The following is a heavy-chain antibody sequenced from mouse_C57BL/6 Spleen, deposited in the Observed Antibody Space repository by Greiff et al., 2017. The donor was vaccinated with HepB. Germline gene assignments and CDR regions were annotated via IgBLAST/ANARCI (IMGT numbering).Heavy chain of an antibody. Sequence: VKLVESGAELVRPGASVTLSCKASGYTFTDYEMHWVKQTPVHGLEWIGAIDPETGGTAYNQTFKGKAILTADKSSSTAYMELRSLTSEDSAVYYCTNGDGYYDYFDYWGQGTTLTVSS. D-gene: IGHD2-3*01. V-gene: IGHV1-15*01. CDR1: GYTFTDYE. CDR2: IDPETGGT. J-gene: IGHJ2*01. CDR3: TNGDGYYDYFDY.